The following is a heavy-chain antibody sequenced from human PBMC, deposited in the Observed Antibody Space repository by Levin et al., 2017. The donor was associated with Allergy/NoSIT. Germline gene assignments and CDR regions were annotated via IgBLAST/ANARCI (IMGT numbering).Heavy chain of an antibody. Sequence: GESLKISCKTSGFTTYDINWVRQATGQGLEWMGWMSPNSGITGYAQKFQGRVTMTRNTSISTAYMELSSLRSEDTAVYYCARATYGLDVWGQGTTVTVSS. CDR3: ARATYGLDV. V-gene: IGHV1-8*01. J-gene: IGHJ6*02. CDR2: MSPNSGIT. CDR1: GFTTYD.